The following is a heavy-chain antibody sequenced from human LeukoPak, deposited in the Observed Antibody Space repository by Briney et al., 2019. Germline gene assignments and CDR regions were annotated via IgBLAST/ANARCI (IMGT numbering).Heavy chain of an antibody. Sequence: GGSLRLSCAASGFTFSDYWMTWVRQAPGEGLEWVANINQDGSEKYYVDSVKGRFTISRDNSENTLYLQMNSLRAEDTAVYYCAKGPALPDDAFDIWGQGTMVTVSS. CDR1: GFTFSDYW. CDR2: INQDGSEK. CDR3: AKGPALPDDAFDI. V-gene: IGHV3-7*03. J-gene: IGHJ3*02. D-gene: IGHD2-15*01.